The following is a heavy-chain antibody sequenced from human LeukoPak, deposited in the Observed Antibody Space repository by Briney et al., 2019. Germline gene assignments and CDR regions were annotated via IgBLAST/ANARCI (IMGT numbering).Heavy chain of an antibody. J-gene: IGHJ4*02. D-gene: IGHD3-22*01. Sequence: GGSLRLSCAASGFTVSSNYMSWVRQAPGKGLEWVSVIYSGGSTYYADSVKGRFTISRDNSKNTLYLQMNSLRAEDTAVYYCARGGYYDSSPRDYWGQGTLVTVSS. CDR1: GFTVSSNY. CDR3: ARGGYYDSSPRDY. V-gene: IGHV3-66*01. CDR2: IYSGGST.